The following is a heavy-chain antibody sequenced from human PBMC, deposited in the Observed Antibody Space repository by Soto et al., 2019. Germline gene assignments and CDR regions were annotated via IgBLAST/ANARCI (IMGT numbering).Heavy chain of an antibody. J-gene: IGHJ6*02. D-gene: IGHD6-25*01. CDR2: IIPIFGTA. CDR3: ASDRLVDYYYGMHX. Sequence: ASLKVSCNASGGTFSSYAISWVRQAPGKGLEWMGVIIPIFGTANYAQKFKGRVTITSDESTSTAYMELSSLRSEDTAVYYCASDRLVDYYYGMHXWGQGTTVTVS. V-gene: IGHV1-69*13. CDR1: GGTFSSYA.